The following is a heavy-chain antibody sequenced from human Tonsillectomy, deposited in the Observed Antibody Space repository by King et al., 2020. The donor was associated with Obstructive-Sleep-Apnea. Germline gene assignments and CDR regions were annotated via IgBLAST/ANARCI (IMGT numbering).Heavy chain of an antibody. Sequence: VQLVESGGGLVQPGRSLRLSCAASGFTFGDHAMSWFRQAPGKGLEWVGFIRSKASGGTTEYAASVGGGFSIPRDDYKSIAYVQMNSLKTEDTAGYYCTREPYYYDRSGYSGFDYWGQGTLVTVSS. V-gene: IGHV3-49*03. CDR1: GFTFGDHA. CDR2: IRSKASGGTT. D-gene: IGHD3-22*01. J-gene: IGHJ4*02. CDR3: TREPYYYDRSGYSGFDY.